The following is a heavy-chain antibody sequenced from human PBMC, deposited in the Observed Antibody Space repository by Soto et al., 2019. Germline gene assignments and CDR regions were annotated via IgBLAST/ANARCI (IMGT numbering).Heavy chain of an antibody. V-gene: IGHV1-2*04. Sequence: WASVKVSCKASGYTFTGYDMHWVRQAPGQGLEWMGWINPNSGGTNYAQKFQGWVTMTRDTSISTAYMELSRLRSDDTAVYYCARGQLEADIYHYYYMDVWGKGTTVTVSS. CDR2: INPNSGGT. J-gene: IGHJ6*03. CDR3: ARGQLEADIYHYYYMDV. CDR1: GYTFTGYD. D-gene: IGHD6-6*01.